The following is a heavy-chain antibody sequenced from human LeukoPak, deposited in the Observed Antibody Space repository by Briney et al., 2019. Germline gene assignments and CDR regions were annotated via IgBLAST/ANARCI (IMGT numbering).Heavy chain of an antibody. CDR3: VRVRGYCSGGSCYSYFDY. J-gene: IGHJ4*02. V-gene: IGHV1-69*13. CDR1: GGTFSSYA. CDR2: IIPIFGTA. Sequence: GASVKVSCKASGGTFSSYAISWVRQAPGQGLEWMGGIIPIFGTANYAQKFQGRVTITADESTSTAYMELSSLRSEDTAVYYCVRVRGYCSGGSCYSYFDYWGQGTLVTVSS. D-gene: IGHD2-15*01.